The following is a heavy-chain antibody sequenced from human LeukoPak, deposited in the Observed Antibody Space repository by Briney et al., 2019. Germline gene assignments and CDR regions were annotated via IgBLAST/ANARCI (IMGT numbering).Heavy chain of an antibody. CDR2: IYSRGST. J-gene: IGHJ4*02. CDR1: GASTNTYY. CDR3: ARVREGNHLHQFYLDS. D-gene: IGHD1-14*01. Sequence: PSETLSLTCNVSGASTNTYYWIWIRQPPGKGLVYVGYIYSRGSTNYNPSLKSRVTLSVDTSKNQFFLRLRPPTAADTAVYYCARVREGNHLHQFYLDSWGQGTLVTVSS. V-gene: IGHV4-59*01.